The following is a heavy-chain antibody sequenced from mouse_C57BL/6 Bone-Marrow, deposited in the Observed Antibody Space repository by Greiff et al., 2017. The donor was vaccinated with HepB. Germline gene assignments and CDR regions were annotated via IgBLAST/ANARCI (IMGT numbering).Heavy chain of an antibody. D-gene: IGHD2-14*01. J-gene: IGHJ3*01. V-gene: IGHV7-3*01. Sequence: EVKLVESGGGLVQPGGSLSLSCAASGFTFTDYYRSWVRQPPGKALEWLGFIRNKANGYTTEYSASVKGRFNISRDNSQSILYLQMNALRAEDSATYDCARWDWVRRGFAYWGQGTLVTVSA. CDR2: IRNKANGYTT. CDR3: ARWDWVRRGFAY. CDR1: GFTFTDYY.